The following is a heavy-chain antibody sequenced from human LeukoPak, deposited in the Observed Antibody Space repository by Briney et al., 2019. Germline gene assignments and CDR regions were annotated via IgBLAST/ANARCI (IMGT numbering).Heavy chain of an antibody. CDR3: AIHPYSGSYYAY. V-gene: IGHV3-23*01. CDR2: ISGSGGST. CDR1: GFTFSSYA. D-gene: IGHD1-26*01. Sequence: PGGSLRLSCAASGFTFSSYAMSWVRQAPGKGLEWVSAISGSGGSTYYADSVKGRFTISRDNSKNTLYLQMNSLRAEDTAVYYCAIHPYSGSYYAYWGQGTLVTVSS. J-gene: IGHJ4*02.